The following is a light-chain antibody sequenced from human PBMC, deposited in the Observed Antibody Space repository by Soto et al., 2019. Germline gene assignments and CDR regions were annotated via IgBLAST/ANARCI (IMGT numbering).Light chain of an antibody. CDR2: DAS. J-gene: IGKJ5*01. CDR1: EIVSSN. CDR3: QQRSNWPPIP. V-gene: IGKV3-11*01. Sequence: EIVLTQSPGTLSLSPGERSTLSCRASEIVSSNLAWYQQKPGQAPRLLIYDASNRATGIPARFSGRGSGTDFTLTISSLEPEDFAVYSCQQRSNWPPIPFGQGTRRETK.